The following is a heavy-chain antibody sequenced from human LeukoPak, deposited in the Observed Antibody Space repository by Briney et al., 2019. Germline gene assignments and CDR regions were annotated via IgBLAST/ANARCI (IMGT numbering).Heavy chain of an antibody. J-gene: IGHJ4*02. Sequence: GASLKVSCKASGYTFTSYDINWVRQATGQGLEWMGWMDPNSGNTGYAQKFQGRVTITRNTSISTAYMELSSLRSEDTAVYYCARGGYYYDSSAVLDDYWGQGTLVTVSS. CDR3: ARGGYYYDSSAVLDDY. CDR1: GYTFTSYD. CDR2: MDPNSGNT. D-gene: IGHD3-22*01. V-gene: IGHV1-8*03.